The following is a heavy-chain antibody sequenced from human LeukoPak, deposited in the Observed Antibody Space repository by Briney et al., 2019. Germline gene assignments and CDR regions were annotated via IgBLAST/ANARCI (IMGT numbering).Heavy chain of an antibody. J-gene: IGHJ4*02. D-gene: IGHD7-27*01. CDR1: GLSFSTVA. CDR2: ISGIGDSR. Sequence: GGSLRLSCTASGLSFSTVAMNWVRQVPGKGLEWVSGISGIGDSRHYADSVKGRFTISRDNPKNSLYLQMNSLRAEDTAVYYCARGDWGSAKPPYYFDYWGQGTLVTVSS. CDR3: ARGDWGSAKPPYYFDY. V-gene: IGHV3-23*01.